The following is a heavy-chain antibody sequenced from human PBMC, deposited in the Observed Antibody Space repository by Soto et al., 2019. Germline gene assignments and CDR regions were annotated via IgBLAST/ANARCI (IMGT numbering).Heavy chain of an antibody. D-gene: IGHD3-16*01. Sequence: QVQLVQSGAEVKKPGASVKVSCKASGYTFSNFGISWVRQAPGQGLEWMGWISAYNGNTSYAQNFKGRVTMTTDTATSTAYMELRSVRSDDTAAYYCARGGTPIDYLGQGTLVTVSS. CDR2: ISAYNGNT. J-gene: IGHJ4*02. CDR3: ARGGTPIDY. CDR1: GYTFSNFG. V-gene: IGHV1-18*01.